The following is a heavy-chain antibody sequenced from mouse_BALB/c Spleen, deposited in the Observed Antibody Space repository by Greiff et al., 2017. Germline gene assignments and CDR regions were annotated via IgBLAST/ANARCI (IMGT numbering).Heavy chain of an antibody. V-gene: IGHV5-17*02. CDR3: ARRIAITTVEERGAMDY. Sequence: EVKLVESGGGLVQPGGSRKLSCAASGFTFSSFGMHWVRQAPEKGLEWVAYISSGSSTIYYADTVKGRFTISRDNPKNTLFLQMTSLRSEDTAMYYCARRIAITTVEERGAMDYWGQGTSGTVSS. CDR2: ISSGSSTI. CDR1: GFTFSSFG. D-gene: IGHD1-1*01. J-gene: IGHJ4*01.